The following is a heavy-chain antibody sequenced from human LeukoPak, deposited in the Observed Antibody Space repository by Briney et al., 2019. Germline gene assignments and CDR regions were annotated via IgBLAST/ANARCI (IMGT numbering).Heavy chain of an antibody. D-gene: IGHD6-13*01. CDR3: ARDSARYSSRRSWFDP. J-gene: IGHJ5*02. V-gene: IGHV4-34*01. CDR1: GGSFSGYY. Sequence: SETLSLTCAVYGGSFSGYYWSWIRQPPGKGLEWIGEINHSGSTNYNPSLKSRVTISVDTSKNQFSLKLSSVTAADTAVYYCARDSARYSSRRSWFDPWGQGTLATVSS. CDR2: INHSGST.